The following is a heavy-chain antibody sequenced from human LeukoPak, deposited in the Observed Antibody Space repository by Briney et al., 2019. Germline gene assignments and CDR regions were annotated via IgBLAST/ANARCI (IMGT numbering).Heavy chain of an antibody. J-gene: IGHJ4*02. CDR2: IWYDGTSK. Sequence: GSRRLSCAASGFTFSSFGMHWVRQAPGKGLEWVAVIWYDGTSKYYADSVKGRFTISRDNSKNTLYLQMNSLRAEDTAVYYCARRGGIHLKYFDYWGQGTLVTLPS. CDR3: ARRGGIHLKYFDY. CDR1: GFTFSSFG. D-gene: IGHD3-16*01. V-gene: IGHV3-33*01.